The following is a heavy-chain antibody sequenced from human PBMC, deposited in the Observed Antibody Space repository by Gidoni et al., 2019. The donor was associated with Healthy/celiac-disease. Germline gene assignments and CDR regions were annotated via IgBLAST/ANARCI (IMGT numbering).Heavy chain of an antibody. CDR2: ISSTGGTI. Sequence: EVQLVESGGGLVQPGGSLRLSCAGSGFTFSDYEMNWVRQAPGKGLEWISDISSTGGTIHYADSVKGRFTISRDNAKNSLYLQMNSLRAEDTAVYFCARNSGSYSQEMDVWGKGTTVTVSS. D-gene: IGHD1-26*01. CDR1: GFTFSDYE. J-gene: IGHJ6*04. CDR3: ARNSGSYSQEMDV. V-gene: IGHV3-48*03.